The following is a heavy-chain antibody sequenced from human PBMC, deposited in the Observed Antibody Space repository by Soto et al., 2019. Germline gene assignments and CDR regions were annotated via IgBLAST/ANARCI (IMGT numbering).Heavy chain of an antibody. CDR1: GFTFSSYG. CDR2: ISYDGSNK. CDR3: AKDIKAGTAMAD. D-gene: IGHD5-18*01. V-gene: IGHV3-30*18. Sequence: GVSLRLSCAASGFTFSSYGMHWVRQAPGKGLEWVAVISYDGSNKYYADSVKGRFTISRDNSKNTLYLQMNSLRAEDTAVYYCAKDIKAGTAMADWGQGTLVTVSS. J-gene: IGHJ4*02.